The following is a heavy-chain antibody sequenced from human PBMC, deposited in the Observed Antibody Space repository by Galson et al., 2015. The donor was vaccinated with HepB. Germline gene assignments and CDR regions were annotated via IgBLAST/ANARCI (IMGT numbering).Heavy chain of an antibody. Sequence: SVKVSCKASSGTFSSHIITWVRQAPGQGLEWMGGIIPGFGTAEYKRGFEGRVTITADESSSTAYMELSSLRSEDTAVYYCALVPGYSSSWFVGAPFDFWGQGTLVTVSS. CDR1: SGTFSSHI. V-gene: IGHV1-69*13. J-gene: IGHJ3*01. CDR2: IIPGFGTA. D-gene: IGHD6-13*01. CDR3: ALVPGYSSSWFVGAPFDF.